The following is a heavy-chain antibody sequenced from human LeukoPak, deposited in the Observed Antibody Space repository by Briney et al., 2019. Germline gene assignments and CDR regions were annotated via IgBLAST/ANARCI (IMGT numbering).Heavy chain of an antibody. D-gene: IGHD6-13*01. CDR3: AAIHSSSWYDY. J-gene: IGHJ4*02. V-gene: IGHV4-4*07. CDR2: IYTSGST. Sequence: SETLSLTCTVSGGSISSHYWSWIRQPAGKGLEWIGRIYTSGSTNYNPSLKSRVTMSVDTSKNQFSLKLSSVTAADTAVYYCAAIHSSSWYDYWGQGTLVTVSS. CDR1: GGSISSHY.